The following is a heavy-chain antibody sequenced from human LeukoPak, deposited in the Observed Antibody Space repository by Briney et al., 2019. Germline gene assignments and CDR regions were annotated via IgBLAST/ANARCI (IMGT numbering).Heavy chain of an antibody. CDR1: GDSIRSYS. CDR3: ARGSGCSSSSCHAGEFDY. CDR2: IFNSGSA. Sequence: SETLSLTCTVSGDSIRSYSWNSIREPAGEGLGWIGHIFNSGSANYNPSLKSRVTMSVDTSKNQFSLNLTSVTAADTAVYYCARGSGCSSSSCHAGEFDYWGQGTLVTVSS. D-gene: IGHD2-2*01. J-gene: IGHJ4*02. V-gene: IGHV4-4*07.